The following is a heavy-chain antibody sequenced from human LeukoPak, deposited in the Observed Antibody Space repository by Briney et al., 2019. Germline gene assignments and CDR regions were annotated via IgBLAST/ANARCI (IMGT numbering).Heavy chain of an antibody. Sequence: PGGSLRLSCAASGFTFSNYAMTWVRQAPGKGLEWVSGISGSGLSTYYAASVKGRFTISRDNSKNTLYLQMNSLRAEDTAMYYCVRDRGYCSGGTCYALWDYWGQGTLVTVSS. J-gene: IGHJ4*02. D-gene: IGHD2-15*01. CDR1: GFTFSNYA. CDR2: ISGSGLST. V-gene: IGHV3-23*01. CDR3: VRDRGYCSGGTCYALWDY.